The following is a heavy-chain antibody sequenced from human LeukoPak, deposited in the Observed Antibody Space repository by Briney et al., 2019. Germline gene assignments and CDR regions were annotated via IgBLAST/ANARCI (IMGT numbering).Heavy chain of an antibody. J-gene: IGHJ3*02. D-gene: IGHD6-13*01. V-gene: IGHV1-2*02. CDR3: ARERAGYSREAFDI. Sequence: ASVKVSCKASGYTFTGYYMHWVRQAPGQGLEWMGWINPNSGGTNYAQKFQGRVTMTRDTSISAAYMELSSLRSEDTAVYYCARERAGYSREAFDIWGQGTMVTVSS. CDR1: GYTFTGYY. CDR2: INPNSGGT.